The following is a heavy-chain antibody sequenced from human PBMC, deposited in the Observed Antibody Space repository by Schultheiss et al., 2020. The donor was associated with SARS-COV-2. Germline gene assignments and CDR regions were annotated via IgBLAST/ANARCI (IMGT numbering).Heavy chain of an antibody. D-gene: IGHD6-19*01. J-gene: IGHJ4*02. CDR2: INSDGSST. CDR1: GFTFSSYW. V-gene: IGHV3-74*01. CDR3: ASGSSGWYSTFTY. Sequence: GGSLRLSCAASGFTFSSYWMHWVRQAPGKGLVWVSRINSDGSSTSYADSVKGRFTISRDNAKNTLYLQMNSLRAEDTAVYYCASGSSGWYSTFTYWGQGTLVTVSS.